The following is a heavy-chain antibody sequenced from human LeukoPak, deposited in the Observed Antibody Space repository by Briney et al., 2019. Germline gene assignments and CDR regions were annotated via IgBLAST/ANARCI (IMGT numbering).Heavy chain of an antibody. CDR2: IYYSGKT. J-gene: IGHJ6*02. CDR3: ARRRQDWNYYYYDMDV. CDR1: GDSISSSSNY. D-gene: IGHD2-21*01. Sequence: SETLSLTCTVSGDSISSSSNYWGWIRQPPGKGLEWIGSIYYSGKTYYNPSLKSRVTISVDPSKNQFSLKLSSVTAADTAVYYCARRRQDWNYYYYDMDVWGQGTTATVSS. V-gene: IGHV4-39*01.